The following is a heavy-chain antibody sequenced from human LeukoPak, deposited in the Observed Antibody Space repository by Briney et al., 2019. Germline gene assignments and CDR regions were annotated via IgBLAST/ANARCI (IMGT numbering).Heavy chain of an antibody. Sequence: SETLSLTCTVSGGSISGYYWSWIRQPPGKGLEWIGEIIHSGSTNYNPSLRSRVTISLDTSKNHFSLSLSSVTAADTAVYYCARRSFTGYYLGYWGQGTLVTVSS. CDR2: IIHSGST. CDR1: GGSISGYY. V-gene: IGHV4-34*12. J-gene: IGHJ4*02. CDR3: ARRSFTGYYLGY. D-gene: IGHD3-9*01.